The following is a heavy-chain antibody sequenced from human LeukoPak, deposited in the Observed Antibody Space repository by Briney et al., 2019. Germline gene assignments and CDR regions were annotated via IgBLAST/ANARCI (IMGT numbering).Heavy chain of an antibody. Sequence: GGSLKLSCAASGFILSGSGIHWVRQASGKGLEWVGRIRSNSNNYATSYAASVKGRFTVSRDDSKNTAYLTMNSLETEDTAIYYCTRLDEAADGFVRGAVTRAYDIWGQGTKVTVSS. V-gene: IGHV3-73*01. CDR3: TRLDEAADGFVRGAVTRAYDI. J-gene: IGHJ3*02. D-gene: IGHD3-10*01. CDR1: GFILSGSG. CDR2: IRSNSNNYAT.